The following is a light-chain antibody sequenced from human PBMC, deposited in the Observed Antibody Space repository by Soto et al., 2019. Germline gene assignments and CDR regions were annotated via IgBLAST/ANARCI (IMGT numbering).Light chain of an antibody. CDR3: QQYGTSPPFT. CDR2: GAS. V-gene: IGKV3-20*01. J-gene: IGKJ2*01. CDR1: QSVSSTY. Sequence: EIVLTQPPGTLSLSPGERATLSCRASQSVSSTYLAWYQQKPGQAPRVLVYGASNRATGIPDRFSGSGSGTDFTLTISRLEPEDFAVYFCQQYGTSPPFTFGQGTK.